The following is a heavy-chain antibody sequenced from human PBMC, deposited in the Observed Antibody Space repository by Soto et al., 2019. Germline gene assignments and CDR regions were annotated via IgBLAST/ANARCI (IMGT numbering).Heavy chain of an antibody. Sequence: SETLSLTCTVSGGSISSSSYYWGWIRQPPGKGLEWIGSIYYSGSTYYNPSLKSRVTISVDTSKNQFSLKLSSVTAADTAVYYCARRMMRDAFDISGQGTMVTVSS. CDR2: IYYSGST. CDR3: ARRMMRDAFDI. V-gene: IGHV4-39*01. CDR1: GGSISSSSYY. J-gene: IGHJ3*02. D-gene: IGHD3-16*01.